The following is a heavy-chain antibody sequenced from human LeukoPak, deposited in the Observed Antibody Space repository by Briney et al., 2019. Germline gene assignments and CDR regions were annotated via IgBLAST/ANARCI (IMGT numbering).Heavy chain of an antibody. CDR2: ISSSSSYI. V-gene: IGHV3-21*01. CDR3: ARDRSDYGGQHFDY. CDR1: GFTFSSYS. J-gene: IGHJ4*02. Sequence: PGGSLRLSCAASGFTFSSYSMNWVRQAPGKGLEWVSSISSSSSYIYYADSVKGRFTISRDNAKNSLYLQMNSLRGEDTAVYYCARDRSDYGGQHFDYWGQGTLVTVSS. D-gene: IGHD4-23*01.